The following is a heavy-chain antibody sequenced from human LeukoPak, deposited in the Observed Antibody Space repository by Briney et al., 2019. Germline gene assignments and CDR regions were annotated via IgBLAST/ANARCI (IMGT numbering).Heavy chain of an antibody. J-gene: IGHJ4*02. CDR3: VRGQLRQWLVEPFDY. V-gene: IGHV1-69*13. CDR2: IIPVFGTT. D-gene: IGHD6-19*01. CDR1: GGDFNNYG. Sequence: SVKVSCKASGGDFNNYGTSWVRQGPGQGLEWMGGIIPVFGTTKYAQKFHGRVTITADESTTTVYMELSGLTSEDTAVYYCVRGQLRQWLVEPFDYWGQGTLVAVSS.